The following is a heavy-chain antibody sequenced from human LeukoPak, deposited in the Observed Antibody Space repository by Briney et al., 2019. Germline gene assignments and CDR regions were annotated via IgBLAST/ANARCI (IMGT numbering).Heavy chain of an antibody. D-gene: IGHD3-22*01. CDR2: ISSSSSYI. V-gene: IGHV3-21*01. CDR3: ARIPYSYDSSGTDY. Sequence: GGSLRLSCAASGFTFSSYAMSWVRQAPGKGLEWVSSISSSSSYIYYADSVKGRFTISRDNAKNSLYLQMNSLRAEDTAVYYCARIPYSYDSSGTDYWGQGTLVTVSS. J-gene: IGHJ4*02. CDR1: GFTFSSYA.